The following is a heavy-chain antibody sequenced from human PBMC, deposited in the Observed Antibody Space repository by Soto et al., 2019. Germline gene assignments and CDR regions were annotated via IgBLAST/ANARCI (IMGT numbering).Heavy chain of an antibody. CDR1: GFTFSSYA. CDR3: AKDHHYTIFGVVERTFDP. CDR2: ISGSGDRT. V-gene: IGHV3-23*01. J-gene: IGHJ5*02. Sequence: GGSLRLSCAASGFTFSSYAMFWVRQTPGKGLEWVSSISGSGDRTNYADFVKGRFTISRDNSKNTLYLEMNSLRAEDTAIYYCAKDHHYTIFGVVERTFDPWGQGTLVTVSS. D-gene: IGHD3-3*01.